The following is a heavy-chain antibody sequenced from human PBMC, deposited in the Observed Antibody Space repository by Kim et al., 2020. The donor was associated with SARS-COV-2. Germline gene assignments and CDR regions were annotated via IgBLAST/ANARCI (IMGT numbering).Heavy chain of an antibody. CDR3: ATSMVRGVIIPEFDY. D-gene: IGHD3-10*01. CDR2: ISSSSSYI. CDR1: GFTFSSYS. J-gene: IGHJ4*01. Sequence: GGSVRLSCAASGFTFSSYSMNWVRQAPGKGLEWVSSISSSSSYIYYADSVKGRFTISRDNAKNSLYLQMNSLSAEDTAVYYCATSMVRGVIIPEFDYWG. V-gene: IGHV3-21*01.